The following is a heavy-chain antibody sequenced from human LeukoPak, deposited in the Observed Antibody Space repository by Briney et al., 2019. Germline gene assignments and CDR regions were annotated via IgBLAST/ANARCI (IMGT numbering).Heavy chain of an antibody. Sequence: GGSPRLPCAASGFSFSSYYMSWVRQAPGKGLEWVALINPDGNERYYVDSVKGRFTISRDNARNSLYLQMDSLRDDDTAMYFCTRDLAAVPGPRMDVWGQGTTVTVSS. V-gene: IGHV3-7*03. CDR1: GFSFSSYY. J-gene: IGHJ6*02. D-gene: IGHD6-19*01. CDR2: INPDGNER. CDR3: TRDLAAVPGPRMDV.